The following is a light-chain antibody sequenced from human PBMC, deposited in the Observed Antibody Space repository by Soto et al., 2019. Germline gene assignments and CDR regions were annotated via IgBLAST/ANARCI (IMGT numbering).Light chain of an antibody. CDR3: QQYNNWPRA. V-gene: IGKV3-15*01. CDR1: QSVTSN. CDR2: GAS. J-gene: IGKJ1*01. Sequence: ELVMTQSPATLSVSPGPRVPLSCRASQSVTSNLAGYPHEPGQAPRLLIYGASTRATGIPIRFSGSGSGTEVTLTIISLQSEDFSVYYCQQYNNWPRAFGQGTKVDIK.